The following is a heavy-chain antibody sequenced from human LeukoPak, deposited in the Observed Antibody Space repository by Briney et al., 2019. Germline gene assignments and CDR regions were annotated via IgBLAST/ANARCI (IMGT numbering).Heavy chain of an antibody. D-gene: IGHD3-10*01. CDR1: GGSISSGDYY. CDR2: IYYSGST. CDR3: ARDLSYGSGSYLRDDDAFDI. V-gene: IGHV4-30-4*01. Sequence: PSETLSLTCTVSGGSISSGDYYWSWIRQPPGKGLEWIGYIYYSGSTYYNPSLKSRVTISVDTSKNQFSLKLSSMTAADTAVYYCARDLSYGSGSYLRDDDAFDIWGQGTMVTVSS. J-gene: IGHJ3*02.